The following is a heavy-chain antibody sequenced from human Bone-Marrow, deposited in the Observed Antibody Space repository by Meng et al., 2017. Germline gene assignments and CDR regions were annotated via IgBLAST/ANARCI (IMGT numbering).Heavy chain of an antibody. D-gene: IGHD4-17*01. Sequence: GSLRLSCAASGFTFSSYVMHWVRQAPGKGLEWVTPISYDGSNGYYADSVKGRFTISRDNSKNTLYLQMNNLRDEDTAVYYCAREISMSMTTHCYGMDVWGQGTTVTVSS. CDR2: ISYDGSNG. V-gene: IGHV3-30*03. CDR1: GFTFSSYV. CDR3: AREISMSMTTHCYGMDV. J-gene: IGHJ6*02.